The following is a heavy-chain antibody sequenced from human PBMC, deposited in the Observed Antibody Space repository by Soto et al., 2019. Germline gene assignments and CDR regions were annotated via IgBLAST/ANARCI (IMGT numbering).Heavy chain of an antibody. CDR1: GFTFSSYG. V-gene: IGHV3-30*03. CDR2: ISYDGSNK. CDR3: ALLTGPPLDY. Sequence: GGSLRLSCAASGFTFSSYGMHWVRQAPGKGLEWVAVISYDGSNKYYADSVKGRFTISRDNSKNTLYLQMNSLRAEDTAVYYCALLTGPPLDYWGQGSLVTVSS. J-gene: IGHJ4*02. D-gene: IGHD3-9*01.